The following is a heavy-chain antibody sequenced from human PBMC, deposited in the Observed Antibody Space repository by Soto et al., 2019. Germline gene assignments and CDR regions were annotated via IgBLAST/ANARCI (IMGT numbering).Heavy chain of an antibody. D-gene: IGHD6-13*01. CDR2: IDPSGGST. Sequence: QVQLVQSGAEVKKPGASVKVSCKASGYTFTSYYMHWVRQAPGQGLEWMGIIDPSGGSTSYAQKFQGRVTMTRDTSTSTVYMELSSLRSEDTAVYYFARLGIAGIDYWGQGTLVTVSS. J-gene: IGHJ4*02. CDR3: ARLGIAGIDY. V-gene: IGHV1-46*03. CDR1: GYTFTSYY.